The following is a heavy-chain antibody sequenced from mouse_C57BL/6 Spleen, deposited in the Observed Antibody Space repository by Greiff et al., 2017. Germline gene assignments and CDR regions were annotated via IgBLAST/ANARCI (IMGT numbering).Heavy chain of an antibody. CDR2: INPNNGGT. CDR1: GYTFTDYN. Sequence: EVQLQQSGPELVKPGASVKIPCKASGYTFTDYNMDWVKQSHGKSLEWIGDINPNNGGTNYNQKFKGKATLTVDKSSSTASMELRSLTSEDTAVYYCARGDWDEAWFAYWGQGTLVTVSA. CDR3: ARGDWDEAWFAY. D-gene: IGHD4-1*01. J-gene: IGHJ3*01. V-gene: IGHV1-18*01.